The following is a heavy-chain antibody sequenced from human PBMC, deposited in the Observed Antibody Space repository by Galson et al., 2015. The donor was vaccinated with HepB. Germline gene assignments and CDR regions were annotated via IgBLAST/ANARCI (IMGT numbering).Heavy chain of an antibody. CDR1: GFKFDDYA. CDR2: VSWHSGNR. Sequence: PLRLSSAASGFKFDDYAMHCARHAQGEGLECVSGVSWHSGNRDHADSVKGRFTIHIDNAKNSLSLQMNSLRPEDTAVSYCDKGPGVAAGQGHIQQWGQGTLVIVSS. J-gene: IGHJ1*01. D-gene: IGHD6-13*01. V-gene: IGHV3-9*01. CDR3: DKGPGVAAGQGHIQQ.